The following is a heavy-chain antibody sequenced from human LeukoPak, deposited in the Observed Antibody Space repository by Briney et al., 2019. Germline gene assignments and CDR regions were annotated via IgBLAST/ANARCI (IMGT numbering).Heavy chain of an antibody. V-gene: IGHV3-7*04. CDR1: GFTFSNYW. Sequence: PGGSLRLSCAASGFTFSNYWMTWVRQGPGEGLEWLANINLDGSETHFVDSVKGRFTISRDNAKNSLSLQMSGLRVEDTAVYYCARGYRDGFRGGQGTQVPVSS. D-gene: IGHD4-11*01. CDR3: ARGYRDGFR. CDR2: INLDGSET. J-gene: IGHJ4*02.